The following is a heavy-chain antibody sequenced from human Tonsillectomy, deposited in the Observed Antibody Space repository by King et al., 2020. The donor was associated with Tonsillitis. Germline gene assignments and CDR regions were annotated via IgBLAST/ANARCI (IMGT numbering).Heavy chain of an antibody. CDR2: ITSSSSYI. CDR1: GFTFSSYG. J-gene: IGHJ6*03. Sequence: VQLVESGGGLVKPGGSLRLSCAASGFTFSSYGMNWVRQAPGTGLEWVSSITSSSSYIYYADLVKGRFTISRDNAKKSVYLQMNSLRAEDTAVYYCARGNYDFWSGDYYYMDVWGKGTTVTVSS. D-gene: IGHD3-3*01. V-gene: IGHV3-21*01. CDR3: ARGNYDFWSGDYYYMDV.